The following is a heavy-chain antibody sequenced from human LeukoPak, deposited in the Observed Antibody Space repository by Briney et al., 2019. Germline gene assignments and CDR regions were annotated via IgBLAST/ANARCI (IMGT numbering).Heavy chain of an antibody. V-gene: IGHV3-30*04. CDR1: GFTFSSYA. D-gene: IGHD3-22*01. CDR2: MSYDGSNK. J-gene: IGHJ4*02. Sequence: GGSLRLSCAASGFTFSSYAMHWVRQAPGKGLEWVAVMSYDGSNKYYADSVKGRFTISRDNSKNTLYLQMSSLRAEDTAVYYCARDRGYYDSSGYHQYYYFDYWGQGTLVTVSS. CDR3: ARDRGYYDSSGYHQYYYFDY.